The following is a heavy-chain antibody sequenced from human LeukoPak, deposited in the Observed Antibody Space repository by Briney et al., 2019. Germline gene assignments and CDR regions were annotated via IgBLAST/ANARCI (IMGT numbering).Heavy chain of an antibody. J-gene: IGHJ3*02. D-gene: IGHD3-22*01. CDR3: ARTVGHDSSGYYWLFGAFDI. CDR1: GGSISSYY. CDR2: IYTSGST. Sequence: MSSETLSLTCTVPGGSISSYYWSWIRQPPGKGLEWIWYIYTSGSTNYNPSLKSRVTISVDTSKNQFSLKLSSVTAADTAVYCCARTVGHDSSGYYWLFGAFDIWGQGTMVTVSS. V-gene: IGHV4-4*09.